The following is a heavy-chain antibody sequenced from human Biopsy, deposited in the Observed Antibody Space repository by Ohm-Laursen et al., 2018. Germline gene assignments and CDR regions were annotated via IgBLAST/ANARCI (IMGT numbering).Heavy chain of an antibody. CDR2: IYNDVST. CDR3: ARGYAGLYEAFDF. D-gene: IGHD5-18*01. J-gene: IGHJ3*01. CDR1: GASVSSESYD. Sequence: GTLSLTCTVSGASVSSESYDWSWIRQPPGKGLEWIGNIYNDVSTKYNPSLRSRVTISADKSTNQFPLKLRSVTAADMAVYYCARGYAGLYEAFDFWGQGTVVTVAS. V-gene: IGHV4-61*01.